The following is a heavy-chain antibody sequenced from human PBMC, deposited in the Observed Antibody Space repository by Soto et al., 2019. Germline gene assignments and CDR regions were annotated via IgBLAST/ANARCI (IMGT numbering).Heavy chain of an antibody. CDR3: AKETNDYEINF. V-gene: IGHV3-30-3*01. D-gene: IGHD4-17*01. CDR2: ISYDGNTQ. J-gene: IGHJ4*02. CDR1: GFIFSGYA. Sequence: QVQLVESGGGVVQPGRSLRLSCAASGFIFSGYAMHWVRQAPGKGLEWVAVISYDGNTQYYADSVKGRFTVSRDNSNNMLYVQMNNVRDEDTAMYYCAKETNDYEINFWGQGTLVTVSS.